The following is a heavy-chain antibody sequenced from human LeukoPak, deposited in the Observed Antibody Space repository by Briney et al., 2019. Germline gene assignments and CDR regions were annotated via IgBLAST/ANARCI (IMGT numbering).Heavy chain of an antibody. J-gene: IGHJ5*02. V-gene: IGHV3-21*01. Sequence: GGSLRLSCAASGFTFSSYSMNWVRQAPGKGLEWVSSISSSSSYIYYADSVKGRFTISRDNAKNSLYLQMNSLRAEDTAVYYCARDLKFGIAAPNWFDPWGQGTLVTVSS. CDR1: GFTFSSYS. CDR2: ISSSSSYI. CDR3: ARDLKFGIAAPNWFDP. D-gene: IGHD6-13*01.